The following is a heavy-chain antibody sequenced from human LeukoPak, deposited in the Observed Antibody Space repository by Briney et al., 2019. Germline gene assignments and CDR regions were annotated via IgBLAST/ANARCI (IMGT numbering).Heavy chain of an antibody. D-gene: IGHD3-10*01. V-gene: IGHV3-48*03. J-gene: IGHJ6*04. CDR1: GFTFSSYE. Sequence: GGSLTLSCAASGFTFSSYEMNWVRQAQGKGREWVSYISSSVSTTYYADSVKGRFTISRDNAKNSLYLQMNSLRAEDTAVYYCARGRRGLDSGSYPPIPILHHYYGMDVWGKGTTVTVSS. CDR2: ISSSVSTT. CDR3: ARGRRGLDSGSYPPIPILHHYYGMDV.